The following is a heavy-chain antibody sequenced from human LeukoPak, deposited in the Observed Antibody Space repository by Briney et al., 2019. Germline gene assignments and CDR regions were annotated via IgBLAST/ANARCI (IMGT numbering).Heavy chain of an antibody. J-gene: IGHJ4*02. CDR2: ISHDGRTE. D-gene: IGHD2-15*01. CDR3: ATSVVVVAAIDY. V-gene: IGHV3-30*01. CDR1: EFTFNTYA. Sequence: GGSLRLSCVASEFTFNTYAMHWVRQAPGKGLDWVAVISHDGRTEHYSESVKGRFTISRDNSKNTLYLQMNSLRAEDTAVYYCATSVVVVAAIDYWGQGTLVTVSS.